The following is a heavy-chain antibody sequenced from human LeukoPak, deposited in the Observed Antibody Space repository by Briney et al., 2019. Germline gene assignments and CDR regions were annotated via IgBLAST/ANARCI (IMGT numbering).Heavy chain of an antibody. J-gene: IGHJ4*02. V-gene: IGHV4-59*01. CDR1: GGSISSYY. CDR2: IYYSGST. Sequence: PSETLSLTCTVSGGSISSYYWSWIRQPPGKGLEWIGYIYYSGSTNYNPSLKSRVTISVDTSKNQFSLKLSSVTAADTVVYYCARLSFTSGWWFYWGQGTLVTVSS. CDR3: ARLSFTSGWWFY. D-gene: IGHD6-19*01.